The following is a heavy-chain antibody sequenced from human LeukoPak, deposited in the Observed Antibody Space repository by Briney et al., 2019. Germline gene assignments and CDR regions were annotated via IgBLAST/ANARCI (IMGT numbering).Heavy chain of an antibody. J-gene: IGHJ4*02. CDR3: ARGDDYKSTLFDY. D-gene: IGHD5-12*01. CDR2: IYYSGST. Sequence: PSETLSLTCTVSGXSISSYYWSWIRQPPGKGLEWIGYIYYSGSTNYNPSLKSRVTISVDTSKNQFSLKLSSVTAADTAIYYCARGDDYKSTLFDYWGQGTLVTVSS. CDR1: GXSISSYY. V-gene: IGHV4-59*01.